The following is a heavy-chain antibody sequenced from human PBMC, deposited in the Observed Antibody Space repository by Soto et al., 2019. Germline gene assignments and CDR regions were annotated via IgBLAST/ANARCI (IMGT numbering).Heavy chain of an antibody. CDR1: GYSFTSYW. Sequence: GESLKISCKGSGYSFTSYWIGWVRQMPGKGLEWMGIIYPGDSDTRYSPSLQGQVTISADKSISTAYLQWISLNASDTAMYYCARHSFRMAEQLVPPAFDIWGQGTRVTVAS. V-gene: IGHV5-51*01. CDR2: IYPGDSDT. CDR3: ARHSFRMAEQLVPPAFDI. D-gene: IGHD6-6*01. J-gene: IGHJ3*02.